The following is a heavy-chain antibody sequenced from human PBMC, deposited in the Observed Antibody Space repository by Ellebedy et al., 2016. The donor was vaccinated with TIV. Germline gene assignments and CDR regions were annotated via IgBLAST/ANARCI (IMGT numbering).Heavy chain of an antibody. CDR3: VKAWGD. V-gene: IGHV3-74*01. D-gene: IGHD3-16*01. CDR1: GFTFSNYW. J-gene: IGHJ4*02. Sequence: GESLKISCAASGFTFSNYWIHWVRQAPGEGLVWVSRINSDGSTTNYADSVKGRFTISRDNSKNTLYLQMSSLRPEDTAVYYCVKAWGDWGQGTLVTVSS. CDR2: INSDGSTT.